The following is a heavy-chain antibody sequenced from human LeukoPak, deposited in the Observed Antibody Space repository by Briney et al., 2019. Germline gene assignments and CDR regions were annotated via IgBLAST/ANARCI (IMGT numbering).Heavy chain of an antibody. CDR3: ARYSSSSEGYFDY. Sequence: GGSLRLSCAASGFTFSTYAMSWVRQAAGKGLEWVSLISGSGGGTYYADSVKGRFTISRDNSKNTLYLQLNSLRAEDTAVYYCARYSSSSEGYFDYWGQGTLVTVSS. V-gene: IGHV3-23*01. CDR1: GFTFSTYA. CDR2: ISGSGGGT. D-gene: IGHD6-6*01. J-gene: IGHJ4*02.